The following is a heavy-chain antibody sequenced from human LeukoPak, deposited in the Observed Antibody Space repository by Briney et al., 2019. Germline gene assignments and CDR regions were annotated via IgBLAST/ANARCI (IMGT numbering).Heavy chain of an antibody. CDR3: AKATGYGIVATIFDY. V-gene: IGHV3-23*01. CDR1: GFTFSSYA. Sequence: GGSLRLSCAASGFTFSSYAMSWVRQAPGKGLGWVSAISGSGGSTYYADSVKGRFTISRDNSKNTLYLQMNSLRAEDTAVYYCAKATGYGIVATIFDYWGQGTLVTVSS. J-gene: IGHJ4*02. CDR2: ISGSGGST. D-gene: IGHD5-12*01.